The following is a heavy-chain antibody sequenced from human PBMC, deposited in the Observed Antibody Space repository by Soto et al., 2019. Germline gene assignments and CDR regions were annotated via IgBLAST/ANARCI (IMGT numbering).Heavy chain of an antibody. CDR1: VVSISGSRYY. J-gene: IGHJ6*02. CDR3: ARGGIPPSGYGIAYAMDV. V-gene: IGHV4-39*01. CDR2: IYYSGST. D-gene: IGHD1-26*01. Sequence: SETLSLTCTVSVVSISGSRYYWGWIRQPPGRGLEWIGNIYYSGSTYYTPALKSRVTLSVDTSKNQSSLNLNSVTAADTAVYYCARGGIPPSGYGIAYAMDVWGQGTTVTVSS.